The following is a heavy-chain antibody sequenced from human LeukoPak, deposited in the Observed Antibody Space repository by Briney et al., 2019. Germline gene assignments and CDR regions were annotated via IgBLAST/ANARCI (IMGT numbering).Heavy chain of an antibody. CDR2: IYYSGST. Sequence: SETLSLTCTVSGGSVSSGSYYWGWIRQPPGKGLEWIGNIYYSGSTYYNPSLKSRVTISVETSKNQFSLKLSSVTAADTAVYYCARVYYSNSYDYWYFDLWGRGTLVTVSS. V-gene: IGHV4-39*07. D-gene: IGHD6-13*01. CDR1: GGSVSSGSYY. J-gene: IGHJ2*01. CDR3: ARVYYSNSYDYWYFDL.